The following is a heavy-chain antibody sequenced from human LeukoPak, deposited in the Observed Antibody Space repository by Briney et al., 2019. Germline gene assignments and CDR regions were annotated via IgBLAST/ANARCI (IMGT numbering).Heavy chain of an antibody. CDR1: GYSISSGYY. CDR2: IYYSGST. Sequence: SETLSLTCTVSGYSISSGYYWSWVRQPPGKGLEWIGSIYYSGSTYYNPSLKSRVTISVDTSKNQFSLKLSSVTAADTAVYYCARTPNCSGGSCYSRGAFDIWGQGTMVTVSS. D-gene: IGHD2-15*01. CDR3: ARTPNCSGGSCYSRGAFDI. J-gene: IGHJ3*02. V-gene: IGHV4-38-2*02.